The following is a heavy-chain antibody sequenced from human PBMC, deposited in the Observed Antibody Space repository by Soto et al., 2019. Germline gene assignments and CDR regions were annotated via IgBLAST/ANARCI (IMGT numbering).Heavy chain of an antibody. CDR1: GGTFSSYA. CDR3: ARDITMVRGVRYYYYYYGMDV. J-gene: IGHJ6*02. V-gene: IGHV1-69*13. CDR2: IIPTFGTA. D-gene: IGHD3-10*01. Sequence: SVKVSCKASGGTFSSYAISWVRQAPGQGLEWMGGIIPTFGTANYAQKFQGRVTITADESTSTAYMELSSLRSEDTAVYYCARDITMVRGVRYYYYYYGMDVWGQGTTVTVSS.